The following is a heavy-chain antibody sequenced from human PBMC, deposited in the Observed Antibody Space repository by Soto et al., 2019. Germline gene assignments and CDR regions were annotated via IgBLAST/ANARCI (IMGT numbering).Heavy chain of an antibody. CDR1: GGTFSRYG. V-gene: IGHV1-69*01. CDR3: ARTYYQWEALHYFDF. J-gene: IGHJ4*02. CDR2: SIPIFGTT. Sequence: QVQLVQSGAEVKKPGSSVKVSCTASGGTFSRYGFTWVRQAPGQGFQWMGGSIPIFGTTHYEQTFQGRLSITADESTSTVYMELSSLRSDDTAIYFCARTYYQWEALHYFDFWGQGTLVTVSS. D-gene: IGHD1-26*01.